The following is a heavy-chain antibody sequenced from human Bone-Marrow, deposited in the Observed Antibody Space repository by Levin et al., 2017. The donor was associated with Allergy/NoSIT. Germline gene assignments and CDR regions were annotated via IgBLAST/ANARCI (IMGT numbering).Heavy chain of an antibody. D-gene: IGHD7-27*01. V-gene: IGHV3-11*05. J-gene: IGHJ2*01. CDR1: GFTFSDYY. CDR3: AREAELGMDWYFDL. CDR2: ISSSSSYT. Sequence: GGSLRLSCAASGFTFSDYYMSWIRQAPGKGLEWVSYISSSSSYTNYADSVKGRFTISRDNAKNSLYLQMNSLRAEDTAVYYCAREAELGMDWYFDLWGRGTLVTVSS.